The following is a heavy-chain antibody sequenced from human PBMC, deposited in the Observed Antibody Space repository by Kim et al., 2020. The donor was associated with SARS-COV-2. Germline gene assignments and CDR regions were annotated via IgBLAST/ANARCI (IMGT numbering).Heavy chain of an antibody. CDR3: ARGRYESLGRWFDT. J-gene: IGHJ5*02. D-gene: IGHD3-3*01. V-gene: IGHV1-2*06. CDR1: GFTFTAYY. Sequence: ASVKVSCKASGFTFTAYYIHWVRRAPGQGLEWMGRINPKSGGTNCVEKFQGRVTMTADTSITTTYMELSSLSSDDTAVYYCARGRYESLGRWFDTWGQGTQVTVSS. CDR2: INPKSGGT.